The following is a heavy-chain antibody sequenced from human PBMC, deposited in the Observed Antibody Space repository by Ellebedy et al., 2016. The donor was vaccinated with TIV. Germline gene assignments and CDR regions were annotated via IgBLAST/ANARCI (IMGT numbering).Heavy chain of an antibody. D-gene: IGHD1-26*01. J-gene: IGHJ4*02. CDR3: ARGGIGVGADY. Sequence: SETLSLTCIVSGDSISTYYWNWIRQPPGKGLEWIGYIYYGSTSYNPSLKSRVTISLDTSKNQISLTLSSMTAADTAFYYCARGGIGVGADYGGQGTLVTVSS. CDR2: IYYGST. CDR1: GDSISTYY. V-gene: IGHV4-59*08.